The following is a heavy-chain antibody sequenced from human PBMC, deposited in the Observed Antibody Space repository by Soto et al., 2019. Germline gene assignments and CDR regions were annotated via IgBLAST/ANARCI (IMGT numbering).Heavy chain of an antibody. CDR2: IDPSSGTT. V-gene: IGHV1-46*01. CDR3: ARGAVVVPNGFIAGMDV. Sequence: ASVKVSCKPSGYSFSNFYVHWVRQAPGQGLEWMGIIDPSSGTTSYTQKFQERVTMTRDTSMSTVYMELSRLRSEDTAVYYCARGAVVVPNGFIAGMDVWGLGTTVTVSS. CDR1: GYSFSNFY. J-gene: IGHJ6*02. D-gene: IGHD2-15*01.